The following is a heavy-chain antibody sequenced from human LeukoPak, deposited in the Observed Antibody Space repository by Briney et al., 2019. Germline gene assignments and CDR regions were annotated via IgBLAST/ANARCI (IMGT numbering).Heavy chain of an antibody. CDR3: AREKGRDEQWLGGYAFDI. D-gene: IGHD6-19*01. V-gene: IGHV1-2*02. CDR1: GYTFTGYY. CDR2: INPNSGGT. J-gene: IGHJ3*02. Sequence: GASVKVSCKASGYTFTGYYMHWVRQAPGQGLEWMGWINPNSGGTNYAQKFQGRVTMTRDTSISTAYMELSRLRSDDTAVYYCAREKGRDEQWLGGYAFDIWGQGTMVTVSS.